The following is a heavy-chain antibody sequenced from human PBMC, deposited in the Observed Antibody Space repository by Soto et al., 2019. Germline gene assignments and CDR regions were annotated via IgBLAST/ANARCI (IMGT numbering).Heavy chain of an antibody. J-gene: IGHJ4*02. CDR2: INAGNGNT. Sequence: ASVKVSCKASGYTFTGYAMHWVRQAPGQRLEWMGWINAGNGNTKYSQKFQGRVTITRDTSASTAYMELSSLRSEDTAVYYCAREAYYYDSSAYYYFDYWGQGTLVTVS. CDR3: AREAYYYDSSAYYYFDY. CDR1: GYTFTGYA. V-gene: IGHV1-3*01. D-gene: IGHD3-22*01.